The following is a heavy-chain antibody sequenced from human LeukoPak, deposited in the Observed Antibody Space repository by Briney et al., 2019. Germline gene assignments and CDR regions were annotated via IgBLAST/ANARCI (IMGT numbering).Heavy chain of an antibody. J-gene: IGHJ5*02. CDR1: GFTFSSYS. D-gene: IGHD6-19*01. V-gene: IGHV3-21*01. CDR2: ISSSSSYI. CDR3: ARAGGSSGWSGGDWFDP. Sequence: GGSLRLSCAASGFTFSSYSMNWVRQAPGKGLEWVSSISSSSSYIYYADSVKGRFTISRDNAKNSLYLQMNSLRAEDTAVYYCARAGGSSGWSGGDWFDPWDQGTLVTVSS.